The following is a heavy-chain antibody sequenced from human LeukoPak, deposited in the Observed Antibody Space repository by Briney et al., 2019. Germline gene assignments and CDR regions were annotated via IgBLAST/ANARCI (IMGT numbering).Heavy chain of an antibody. V-gene: IGHV1-2*04. J-gene: IGHJ4*02. CDR1: GYIFSNYY. CDR3: AIGSGYSGYEGNSLDY. CDR2: INPNSGGT. Sequence: ASVKLSCKASGYIFSNYYMHWVRQAPGQGLEWMGWINPNSGGTNYAQKFQGWVTMTRDTSISTAYMELSRLRSDDTAVYYCAIGSGYSGYEGNSLDYWGQGTLVTVSS. D-gene: IGHD5-12*01.